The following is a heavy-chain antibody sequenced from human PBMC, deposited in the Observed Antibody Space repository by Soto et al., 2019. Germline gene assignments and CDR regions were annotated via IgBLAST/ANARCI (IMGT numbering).Heavy chain of an antibody. CDR1: GGTFRSYT. V-gene: IGHV1-69*02. D-gene: IGHD4-17*01. CDR3: ASLTVTKYVDY. Sequence: SVKVSCKASGGTFRSYTISWLRQAPGQGLEWMGRIIPILGIANYAQKFQGRVTITADKSTSTAYMELSSLRSEDTAVYYCASLTVTKYVDYWGQGTLVNGSS. J-gene: IGHJ4*02. CDR2: IIPILGIA.